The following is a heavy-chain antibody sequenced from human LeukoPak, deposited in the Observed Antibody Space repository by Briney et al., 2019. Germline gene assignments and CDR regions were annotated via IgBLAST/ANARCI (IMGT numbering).Heavy chain of an antibody. CDR3: ARGYCSSTSCYGRYYYGMDV. J-gene: IGHJ6*04. CDR2: IYSGGST. D-gene: IGHD2-2*01. V-gene: IGHV3-66*01. Sequence: GGSLRLSCAASGFTVSSNYMSWVRQAPGKGLEWVSVIYSGGSTYYSDSVKGRFTISRDNSKNTLYLQMNSLRAEDTAVYYCARGYCSSTSCYGRYYYGMDVWGKGPTVTVSS. CDR1: GFTVSSNY.